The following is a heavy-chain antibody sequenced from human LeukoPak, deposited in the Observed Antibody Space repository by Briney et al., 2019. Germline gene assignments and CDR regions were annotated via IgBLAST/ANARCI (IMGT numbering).Heavy chain of an antibody. D-gene: IGHD1-26*01. CDR1: GFTFSSSD. V-gene: IGHV3-23*01. CDR3: AKDYVSLYSGSDY. J-gene: IGHJ4*02. CDR2: ITGSGGST. Sequence: PGGSLRLSCAASGFTFSSSDMSWVRQAPGKGLEWVSAITGSGGSTYYSDSVKGRLTISRDNSKNTLYLQMNSLRAEDTAVYYCAKDYVSLYSGSDYWGQGTLVTVSS.